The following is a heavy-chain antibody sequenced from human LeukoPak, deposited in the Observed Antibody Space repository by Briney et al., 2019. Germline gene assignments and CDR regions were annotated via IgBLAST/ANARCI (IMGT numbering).Heavy chain of an antibody. J-gene: IGHJ4*02. V-gene: IGHV5-51*01. CDR3: ARHGCFGSGSCYFDY. Sequence: GESLKIPCKGSGYSFSNHWIGWVRQKPGKGPEWMALIYPGDSDTKYSSSFQGQVTVSADKSTSTAYLQWRSLKASDTATYYCARHGCFGSGSCYFDYWGQGVLVTVSS. CDR2: IYPGDSDT. CDR1: GYSFSNHW. D-gene: IGHD3-10*01.